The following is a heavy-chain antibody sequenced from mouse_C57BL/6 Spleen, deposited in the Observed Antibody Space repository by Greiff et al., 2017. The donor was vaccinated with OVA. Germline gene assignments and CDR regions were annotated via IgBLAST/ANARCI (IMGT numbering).Heavy chain of an antibody. CDR3: ATRRGYYDGSNWYFDV. J-gene: IGHJ1*03. Sequence: HVQLQQPWAELVRPGTSVTLSCTASGYTFTSYWMHWVKQRPGQGLEWIGVIDPSDSYTNYNQKFKGKATLTVDTSSSTAYMQLSSLTSEDSAVYYCATRRGYYDGSNWYFDVWGTGTTVTVSS. V-gene: IGHV1-59*01. CDR2: IDPSDSYT. CDR1: GYTFTSYW. D-gene: IGHD1-1*01.